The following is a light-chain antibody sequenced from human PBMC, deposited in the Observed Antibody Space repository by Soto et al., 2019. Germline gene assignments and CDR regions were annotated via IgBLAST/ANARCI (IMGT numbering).Light chain of an antibody. J-gene: IGKJ3*01. V-gene: IGKV3-15*01. Sequence: IGRKKTPAAPSVSKRERGTPSGMSSQSVSSNLAWYQQKPGQAPRLLIYGASTRATGIPARFSGSGSGTEFTLTISSLQSEDFAVYYCQQYNNWPFTFGPGSMVDI. CDR2: GAS. CDR1: QSVSSN. CDR3: QQYNNWPFT.